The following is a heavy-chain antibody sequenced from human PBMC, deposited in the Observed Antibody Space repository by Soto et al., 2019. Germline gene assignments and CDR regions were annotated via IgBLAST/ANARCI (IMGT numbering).Heavy chain of an antibody. CDR2: MNPNSGNT. CDR3: ARGGYCTNGVCGLLYYYYMDV. D-gene: IGHD2-8*01. CDR1: GYTFTSYD. Sequence: ASVKVSCKASGYTFTSYDINWVRQATGQGLEWMGWMNPNSGNTGYAQKFQGRVTMTRNTSISTAYMELSSLRSEDTAVYYCARGGYCTNGVCGLLYYYYMDVWGKGTTVTVSS. J-gene: IGHJ6*03. V-gene: IGHV1-8*01.